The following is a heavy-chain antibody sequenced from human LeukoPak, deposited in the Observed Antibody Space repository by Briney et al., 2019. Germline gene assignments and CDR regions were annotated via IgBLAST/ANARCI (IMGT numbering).Heavy chain of an antibody. J-gene: IGHJ3*02. V-gene: IGHV3-9*01. CDR3: AKDLQYCSSTSCPHDAFDI. CDR1: GFTFDDYA. Sequence: GRSLRLSCAASGFTFDDYAMHWVRQAPGKGLEWVSGISWNSGSIGYADSVKGRFTISRDNAKNSLYLQMNSLRAEDTALYYCAKDLQYCSSTSCPHDAFDIWGQGTMVTVSS. D-gene: IGHD2-2*01. CDR2: ISWNSGSI.